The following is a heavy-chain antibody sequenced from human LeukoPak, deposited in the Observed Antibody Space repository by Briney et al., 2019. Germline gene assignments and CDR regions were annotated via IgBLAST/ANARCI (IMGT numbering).Heavy chain of an antibody. CDR1: GYSISSGYY. D-gene: IGHD2-15*01. V-gene: IGHV4-38-2*02. Sequence: PSETLSLTCTVSGYSISSGYYWGWIRQPPGKGLEWIGYIYYSGSTSYNPSLKSRVTISVDTSKNQFSLKLSSVTAADTAVYYCARGGYCSGGSCYSGVGYFHHWGQGTLVTVSS. CDR2: IYYSGST. CDR3: ARGGYCSGGSCYSGVGYFHH. J-gene: IGHJ1*01.